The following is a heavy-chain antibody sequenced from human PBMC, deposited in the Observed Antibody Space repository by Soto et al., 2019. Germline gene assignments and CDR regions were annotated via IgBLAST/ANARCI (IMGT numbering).Heavy chain of an antibody. J-gene: IGHJ6*02. Sequence: SETLSLTCSVYVGSFSGYFWSWIRQSPGKGLEWIGEINHFGSTNYNPSLKSRVTLSVDTSKNQFSLKLSSVTAADTAVYYCASLANVQFERGSYYYYGMVVRGQGKSVTGS. V-gene: IGHV4-34*01. CDR1: VGSFSGYF. CDR3: ASLANVQFERGSYYYYGMVV. CDR2: INHFGST. D-gene: IGHD3-10*01.